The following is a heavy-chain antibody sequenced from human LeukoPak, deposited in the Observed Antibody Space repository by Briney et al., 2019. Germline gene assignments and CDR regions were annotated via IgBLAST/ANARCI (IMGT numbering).Heavy chain of an antibody. D-gene: IGHD3-22*01. CDR2: INPNSGGT. Sequence: ASVKVSCKASGGTFSSYAISWVRQAPGQGLEWMGRINPNSGGTNYAQKFQGRVTMTRDTSISTAYMELSRLRSDDTAVYYCARPKYYYDSSGQHYYFDYWGQGTLVTVSS. CDR1: GGTFSSYA. V-gene: IGHV1-2*06. CDR3: ARPKYYYDSSGQHYYFDY. J-gene: IGHJ4*02.